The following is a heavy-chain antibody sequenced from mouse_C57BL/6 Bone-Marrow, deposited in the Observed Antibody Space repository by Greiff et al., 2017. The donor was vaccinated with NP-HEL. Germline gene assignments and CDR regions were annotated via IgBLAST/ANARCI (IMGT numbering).Heavy chain of an antibody. CDR2: ISSGGSYT. D-gene: IGHD2-4*01. V-gene: IGHV5-6*01. CDR1: GFTFSSYG. Sequence: EVMLVESGGDLVKPGGSLKLSCAASGFTFSSYGMSWVRQTPDKRLEWVATISSGGSYTYYPDSVKGRVTISRDNAKNTRCLQMGSLKSEDRAMYYCARHDYETWFAYWGQGTLVTVSA. CDR3: ARHDYETWFAY. J-gene: IGHJ3*01.